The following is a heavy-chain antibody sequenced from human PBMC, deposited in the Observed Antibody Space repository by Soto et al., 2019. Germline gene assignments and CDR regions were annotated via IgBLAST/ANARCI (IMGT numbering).Heavy chain of an antibody. J-gene: IGHJ3*02. V-gene: IGHV4-30-4*01. CDR2: TYYSGST. CDR1: GGSISSGDYY. D-gene: IGHD2-8*01. CDR3: ARNFHIGVCYTASCAFDI. Sequence: PSETLSLTCTVSGGSISSGDYYWSWIRQPPGKGLEWIGYTYYSGSTYYNPSLKSRVTISVDTSKNQFSLKLSSVTAADTAVYYCARNFHIGVCYTASCAFDIWGQGTMVTVSS.